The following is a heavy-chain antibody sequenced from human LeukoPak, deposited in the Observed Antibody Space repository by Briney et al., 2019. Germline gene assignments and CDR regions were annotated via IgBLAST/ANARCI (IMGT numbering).Heavy chain of an antibody. CDR1: GFTVSSNY. CDR2: IYSGGST. D-gene: IGHD1-26*01. CDR3: ARDSGSYGLDY. J-gene: IGHJ4*02. V-gene: IGHV3-53*04. Sequence: GGSLRLSCAASGFTVSSNYMSWVRQAPGKGLEWVSVIYSGGSTYYADSVKGRFTISRHNSKNMLYLQMNSLRAEDTAVYYCARDSGSYGLDYWGQGTLVTVSS.